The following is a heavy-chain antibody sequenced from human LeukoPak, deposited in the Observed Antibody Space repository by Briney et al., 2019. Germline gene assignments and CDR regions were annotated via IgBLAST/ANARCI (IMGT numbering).Heavy chain of an antibody. CDR1: GFTFSNYR. CDR3: AKDRGPEYYGSGSYYKDAFDI. J-gene: IGHJ3*02. Sequence: PGGSLRLSCAGSGFTFSNYRMHWVRQGPGKGLVWVSRINDDGTSIDYADSVKGRFTISKDNAKNMMYLQMNSLRAEDTAVYYCAKDRGPEYYGSGSYYKDAFDIWGQGTMVTVSS. D-gene: IGHD3-10*01. V-gene: IGHV3-74*01. CDR2: INDDGTSI.